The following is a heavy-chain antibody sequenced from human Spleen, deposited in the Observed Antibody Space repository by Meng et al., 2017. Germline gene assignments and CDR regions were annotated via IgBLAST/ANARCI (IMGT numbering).Heavy chain of an antibody. CDR1: GFTFSSYA. CDR2: IDWNGGST. Sequence: GGSLRLSCAASGFTFSSYAMHWVRQAPGKGLEWVSGIDWNGGSTGYADSVKGRFTISRDNAKNSLYLQLNSLRVEDTALYHCARSYDSSGLVTYYFDYWGQGTLVTVSS. V-gene: IGHV3-20*01. D-gene: IGHD3-22*01. J-gene: IGHJ4*02. CDR3: ARSYDSSGLVTYYFDY.